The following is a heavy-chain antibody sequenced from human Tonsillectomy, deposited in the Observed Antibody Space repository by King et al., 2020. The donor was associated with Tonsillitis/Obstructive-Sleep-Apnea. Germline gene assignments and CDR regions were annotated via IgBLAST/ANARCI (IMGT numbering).Heavy chain of an antibody. CDR2: ICGSGGGT. V-gene: IGHV3-23*04. D-gene: IGHD3-22*01. Sequence: VQLVESGGGLLQPGGSLRLSCAASGFTFRHYAMSWVRQAPGKGLEWVSSICGSGGGTYYADSVKGRFTISSDSIKNMVYLQMNDLRAEDTALYYCAKDSSEQYYYYKDVWGKGTTVTVSS. CDR1: GFTFRHYA. J-gene: IGHJ6*03. CDR3: AKDSSEQYYYYKDV.